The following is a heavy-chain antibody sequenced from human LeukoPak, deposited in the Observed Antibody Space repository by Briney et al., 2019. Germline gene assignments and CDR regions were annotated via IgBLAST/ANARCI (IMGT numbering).Heavy chain of an antibody. CDR2: ISNSGTYI. CDR1: GFTFSTYS. D-gene: IGHD3-9*01. Sequence: GGSLRLSCAASGFTFSTYSMNWVRQAPGKGLGWVSSISNSGTYIYYADSVKGRFTLSRDNAKNSLYLQMDSLRAEDTAVYSCAKGPNILTAFPPDYWGQGTLVTVSS. J-gene: IGHJ4*02. CDR3: AKGPNILTAFPPDY. V-gene: IGHV3-21*01.